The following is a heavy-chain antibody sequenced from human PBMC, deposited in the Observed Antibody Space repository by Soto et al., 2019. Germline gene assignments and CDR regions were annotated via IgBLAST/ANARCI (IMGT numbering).Heavy chain of an antibody. CDR3: ASLGYCSSTSCYTVPCYYYGMDV. CDR2: INPNSGGT. D-gene: IGHD2-2*02. CDR1: GYTFTGYY. V-gene: IGHV1-2*02. Sequence: ASVKVSRKASGYTFTGYYMHWVRQAPGQGLEWMGWINPNSGGTNYVQKFQGRVTMTRDTSISTAYMELSRLRSDDTAVYYCASLGYCSSTSCYTVPCYYYGMDVWGQGTTVTVSS. J-gene: IGHJ6*02.